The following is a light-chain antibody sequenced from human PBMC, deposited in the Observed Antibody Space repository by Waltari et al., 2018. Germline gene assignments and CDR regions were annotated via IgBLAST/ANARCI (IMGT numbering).Light chain of an antibody. CDR2: EAS. J-gene: IGKJ1*01. Sequence: DIQMTQSPSTLSASVGDSVTITCRASQSISRWVAWYQQKPGKAPNLLIYEASTLKSGVPSRFSGSGSGTEFTLTISSLQPDDFVTYYCQQCNTYSRTFGQGTKVEIK. V-gene: IGKV1-5*03. CDR1: QSISRW. CDR3: QQCNTYSRT.